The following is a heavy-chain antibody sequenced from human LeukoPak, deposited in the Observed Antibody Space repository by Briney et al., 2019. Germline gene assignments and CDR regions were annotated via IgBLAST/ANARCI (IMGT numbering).Heavy chain of an antibody. CDR3: ARSSYYDSSGYSYYFDY. CDR1: GGTFSSYA. V-gene: IGHV1-69*13. D-gene: IGHD3-22*01. J-gene: IGHJ4*02. CDR2: IIPIFGTA. Sequence: GASVKVSCKASGGTFSSYAISWVRQAPGQGLEWMGGIIPIFGTANYAQKFQGRVTITADESTSTAYMELSSLRSEDTAVYYCARSSYYDSSGYSYYFDYWGQGTLVTVSS.